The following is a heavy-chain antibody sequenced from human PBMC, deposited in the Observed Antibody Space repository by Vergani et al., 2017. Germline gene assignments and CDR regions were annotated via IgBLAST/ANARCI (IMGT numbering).Heavy chain of an antibody. Sequence: QVQLVQSGAEVKKPGASVKVSCKASGYTFTGYYMHWVRQAPGQGLEWMGWINPNSGGTNYAQKFQGRVTMTRDTSISTAYMELSRLRSDDTAVYYCARARYGSGSYYNPALYYYGMDVWGQGTTVTVSS. CDR3: ARARYGSGSYYNPALYYYGMDV. V-gene: IGHV1-2*02. CDR2: INPNSGGT. CDR1: GYTFTGYY. J-gene: IGHJ6*02. D-gene: IGHD3-10*01.